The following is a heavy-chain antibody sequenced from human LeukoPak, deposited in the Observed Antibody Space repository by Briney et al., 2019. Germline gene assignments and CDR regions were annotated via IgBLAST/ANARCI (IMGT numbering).Heavy chain of an antibody. D-gene: IGHD3-22*01. CDR1: GGSISSSSYY. V-gene: IGHV4-39*01. CDR3: ARGSGYYYGDFDS. CDR2: FYYSGST. J-gene: IGHJ4*02. Sequence: PSETLSLTCTVSGGSISSSSYYRAWIRQPPGKGLEWIGSFYYSGSTYYNPSLKSRVTISADTSKNQLSLKVSSVTAADTAVYYCARGSGYYYGDFDSWGQGTLVTVSS.